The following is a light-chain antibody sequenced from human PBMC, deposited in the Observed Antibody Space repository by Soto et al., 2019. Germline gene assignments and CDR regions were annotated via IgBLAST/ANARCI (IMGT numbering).Light chain of an antibody. V-gene: IGKV3-20*01. J-gene: IGKJ5*01. Sequence: ESVWTQSQGTLSLSPGERATLSCRASQGVSSSYVAWDPHKPGQAPRLLIYGASSRATGIPDRFSGSGSGTDFTLTISRLEPEDCAVYYCQQYENSPITFGQGTRLEI. CDR1: QGVSSSY. CDR2: GAS. CDR3: QQYENSPIT.